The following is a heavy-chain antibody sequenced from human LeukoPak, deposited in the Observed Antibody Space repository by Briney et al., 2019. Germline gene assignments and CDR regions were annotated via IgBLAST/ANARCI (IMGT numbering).Heavy chain of an antibody. J-gene: IGHJ3*02. V-gene: IGHV3-53*01. Sequence: GGSLRLSCAASGFTVSSNYMSWVRQAPGKRLEWVSITYSGGSTHYADSVKGRSTIPRDNSKNTLYLQMNSLRAADTAVYYCARDGTTWGAFDIWGQGTMVTVSS. D-gene: IGHD4-11*01. CDR3: ARDGTTWGAFDI. CDR2: TYSGGST. CDR1: GFTVSSNY.